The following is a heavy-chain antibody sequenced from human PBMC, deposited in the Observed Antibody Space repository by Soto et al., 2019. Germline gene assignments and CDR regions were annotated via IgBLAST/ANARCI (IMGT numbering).Heavy chain of an antibody. J-gene: IGHJ3*02. CDR2: INPNSGGT. CDR1: GYTFTGYY. Sequence: GASVKVSCKASGYTFTGYYMHWVRQAPGQGLEWMGWINPNSGGTNYAQKFQGWVTMTRDTSISTAYMELSRLRSDDTAVYYCARSSGGSFNAFGIWGQGTMVTVSS. D-gene: IGHD2-15*01. V-gene: IGHV1-2*04. CDR3: ARSSGGSFNAFGI.